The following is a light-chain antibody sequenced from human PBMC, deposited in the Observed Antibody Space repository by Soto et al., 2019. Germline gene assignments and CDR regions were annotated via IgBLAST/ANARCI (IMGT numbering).Light chain of an antibody. CDR3: QQRSNWPSIT. V-gene: IGKV3-11*01. J-gene: IGKJ5*01. Sequence: EIVLTQSPGILSLSPGERATLSCRASQSVSRNLAWYQQKPGQAPRLLIYDASNRATGIPARFSGSGSVTDFTLTINSLEPEDSAVYYCQQRSNWPSITFGQGTRLEIK. CDR1: QSVSRN. CDR2: DAS.